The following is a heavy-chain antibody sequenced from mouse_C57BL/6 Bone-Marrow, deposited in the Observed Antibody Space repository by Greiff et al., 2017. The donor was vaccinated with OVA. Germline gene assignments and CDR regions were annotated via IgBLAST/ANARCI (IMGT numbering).Heavy chain of an antibody. J-gene: IGHJ2*01. CDR2: FHPYNDVT. CDR1: GSTFTTYP. D-gene: IGHD1-1*02. V-gene: IGHV1-47*01. Sequence: QVQLKESGPELVKPGASVKMSCKASGSTFTTYPIAWMEQNHGKSLDWIGNFHPYNDVTKYNEKFKGKAKLTVEKSSSTVYLELSRFTSDDSAVYYCARMGGGYFFDYWGQGTTLTVSS. CDR3: ARMGGGYFFDY.